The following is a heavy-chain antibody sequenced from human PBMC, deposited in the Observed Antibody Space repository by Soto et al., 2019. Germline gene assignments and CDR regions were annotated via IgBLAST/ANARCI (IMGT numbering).Heavy chain of an antibody. Sequence: SETLSLTCAVSGVSINSYFWSWVRQPPGKGLEWIGHISNRGRTNYNPSLKSRVAISVDESENQFSLKVNSVTAGDTAVYYCARAESSSSEGFDSWGRGTLVTFSS. V-gene: IGHV4-59*01. J-gene: IGHJ4*02. D-gene: IGHD6-6*01. CDR2: ISNRGRT. CDR3: ARAESSSSEGFDS. CDR1: GVSINSYF.